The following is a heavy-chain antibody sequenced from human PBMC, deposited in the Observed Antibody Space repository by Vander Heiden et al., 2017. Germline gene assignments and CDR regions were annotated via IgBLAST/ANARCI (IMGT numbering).Heavy chain of an antibody. CDR2: ISSSSSYI. J-gene: IGHJ5*02. V-gene: IGHV3-21*01. CDR1: GFTFSSYS. Sequence: EVQLVESGGGLVKPGGSLRLSCAASGFTFSSYSMNWVRQAPGKGLEWVSSISSSSSYIYYADAVKGRFTISRDNAKNSLHLQMKSMRAEDTAVYYSARVGTTVTTNWFDPWVEGTLVAVYS. CDR3: ARVGTTVTTNWFDP. D-gene: IGHD4-17*01.